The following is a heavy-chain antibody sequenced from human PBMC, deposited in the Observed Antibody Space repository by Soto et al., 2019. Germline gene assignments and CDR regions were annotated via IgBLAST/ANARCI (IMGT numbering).Heavy chain of an antibody. Sequence: QITLKESGPTLVQPTQTLTLTCTFSGFSLSTREVGVGWIRQPPGKALEWLAVIYWDDSKHYSPSLKSRVTITKDTSKNQVVLAVTNMDPVDTAIYYCSHAYDGTSRYWGQGTLVTVSS. CDR2: IYWDDSK. CDR1: GFSLSTREVG. CDR3: SHAYDGTSRY. V-gene: IGHV2-5*02. D-gene: IGHD3-22*01. J-gene: IGHJ4*02.